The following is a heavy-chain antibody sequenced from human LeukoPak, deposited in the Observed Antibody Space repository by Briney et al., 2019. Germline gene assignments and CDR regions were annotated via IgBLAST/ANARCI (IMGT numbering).Heavy chain of an antibody. J-gene: IGHJ5*02. CDR2: INHSGST. D-gene: IGHD2-2*01. CDR1: GRSFSGYY. V-gene: IGHV4-34*01. Sequence: KASETLSLTCAVYGRSFSGYYWGWIRQPPAKVLEWTGEINHSGSTNYNPSLKSRVTKSVDTPKNQLSPELSAVTAGDTAVYYWARVEKDIVVVPAARWFDPWGQGTLVTVSS. CDR3: ARVEKDIVVVPAARWFDP.